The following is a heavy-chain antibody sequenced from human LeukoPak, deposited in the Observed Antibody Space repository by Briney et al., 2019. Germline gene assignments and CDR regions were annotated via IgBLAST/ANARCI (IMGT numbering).Heavy chain of an antibody. CDR2: ISYDGSKK. V-gene: IGHV3-30-3*01. CDR1: AFPFSTYA. Sequence: GGSLRLFCAASAFPFSTYAIHWVRQAPGKGLEWVAVISYDGSKKYYADSVKGRFTISRDNSKNTLYLQMNSLRPEDTAVYYCERGTISTPEFTGTSFDLWGRGTLVTVSS. J-gene: IGHJ2*01. CDR3: ERGTISTPEFTGTSFDL. D-gene: IGHD2-8*02.